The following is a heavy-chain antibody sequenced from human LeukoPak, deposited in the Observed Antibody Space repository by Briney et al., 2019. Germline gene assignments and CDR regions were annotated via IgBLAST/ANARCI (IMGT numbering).Heavy chain of an antibody. CDR3: ARHAFSSSSQYFQH. D-gene: IGHD6-6*01. Sequence: SETLSLTCTVSGGSISSYYWSWIRQPPGKGLEWIGYIYYSGSTNYNPSLKSRVTISVGTSKNQFSLKLSSVTAADTAVYYCARHAFSSSSQYFQHWGQGTLVTVSS. J-gene: IGHJ1*01. V-gene: IGHV4-59*08. CDR2: IYYSGST. CDR1: GGSISSYY.